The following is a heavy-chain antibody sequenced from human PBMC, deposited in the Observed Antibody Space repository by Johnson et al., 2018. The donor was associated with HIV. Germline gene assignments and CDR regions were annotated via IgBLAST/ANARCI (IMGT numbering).Heavy chain of an antibody. CDR2: ISYDGSIK. CDR1: GFTFSSSA. J-gene: IGHJ3*02. D-gene: IGHD3-16*01. CDR3: ARPQGGAPRAMAFDS. Sequence: QMQLVESGGGVVQPGKSLRLSCAASGFTFSSSAMHWVRQAPGQGLQWVALISYDGSIKYFADSVKGRFTISRDNSKNTLYLQMNSLRAEDTAVYYCARPQGGAPRAMAFDSWGQGTMVTGSS. V-gene: IGHV3-30-3*01.